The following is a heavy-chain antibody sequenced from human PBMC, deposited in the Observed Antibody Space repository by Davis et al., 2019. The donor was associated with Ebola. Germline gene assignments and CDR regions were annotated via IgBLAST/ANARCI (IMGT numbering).Heavy chain of an antibody. CDR3: ARDANPLAVAGTPEFWYFDL. V-gene: IGHV1-46*01. Sequence: ASVKVSCKASGYTFTSYYMHWVRQAPGQGLEWMGIINPSGGSTSYAQKFQGRVTMTRDTSTSTVYMELRSLRSDDTAVYYCARDANPLAVAGTPEFWYFDLWGRGTLVTVSS. CDR1: GYTFTSYY. J-gene: IGHJ2*01. D-gene: IGHD6-19*01. CDR2: INPSGGST.